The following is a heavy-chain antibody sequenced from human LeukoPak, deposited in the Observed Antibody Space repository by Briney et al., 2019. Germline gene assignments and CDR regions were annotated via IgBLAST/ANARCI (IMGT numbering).Heavy chain of an antibody. V-gene: IGHV4-34*01. D-gene: IGHD3-3*01. Sequence: PSETLSLTCAVYGGSFSGYYWSWIRQPPGKGLEWIGEINHSGSTNYNPSLKSRVTISVDTSKNQFSLKLSSVTAADTAVYYCARGSGTIFGVVTCFDYWGQGTLVTVSS. CDR3: ARGSGTIFGVVTCFDY. J-gene: IGHJ4*02. CDR2: INHSGST. CDR1: GGSFSGYY.